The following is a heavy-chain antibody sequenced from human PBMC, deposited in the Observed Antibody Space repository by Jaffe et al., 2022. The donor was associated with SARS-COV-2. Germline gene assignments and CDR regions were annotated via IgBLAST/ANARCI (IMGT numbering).Heavy chain of an antibody. Sequence: QVQLVESGGGVVQPGRSLRLSCAASGFTFSSYAMHWVRQAPGKGLEWVAVISYDGSNKYYADSVKGRFTISRDNSKNTLYLQMNSLRAEDTAVYYCARDFYYDSSGYPYYYYYYYMDVWGKGTTVTVSS. V-gene: IGHV3-30*04. CDR3: ARDFYYDSSGYPYYYYYYYMDV. CDR2: ISYDGSNK. CDR1: GFTFSSYA. D-gene: IGHD3-22*01. J-gene: IGHJ6*03.